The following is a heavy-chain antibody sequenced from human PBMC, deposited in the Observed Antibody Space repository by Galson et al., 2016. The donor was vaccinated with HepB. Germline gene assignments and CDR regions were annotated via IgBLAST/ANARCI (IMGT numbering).Heavy chain of an antibody. CDR2: ISSNGGST. Sequence: SLRLSCAASGFTFSSYAMHWVRQAPGKGLEYVSAISSNGGSTYYADSVKGRFTISRDNSKNTLYLQMSSLRAEDTAVYYCVKDGGDFDWFPLDAFDIWGQGTMVTVSS. V-gene: IGHV3-64D*06. J-gene: IGHJ3*02. CDR1: GFTFSSYA. D-gene: IGHD3-9*01. CDR3: VKDGGDFDWFPLDAFDI.